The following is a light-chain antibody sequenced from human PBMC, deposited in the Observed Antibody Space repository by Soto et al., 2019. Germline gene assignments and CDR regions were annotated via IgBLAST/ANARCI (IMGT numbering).Light chain of an antibody. J-gene: IGLJ1*01. Sequence: QSALTQPASVSGSPGQSITISCTGTSSDIGGYNYVSWYQQHPGKVPKLIIDDVSNRPSGVSNRFSGSKSGNAASLTISGLQAEDEADYYCSSYTSTSTLYVFGTGTKLTVL. CDR1: SSDIGGYNY. CDR3: SSYTSTSTLYV. CDR2: DVS. V-gene: IGLV2-14*03.